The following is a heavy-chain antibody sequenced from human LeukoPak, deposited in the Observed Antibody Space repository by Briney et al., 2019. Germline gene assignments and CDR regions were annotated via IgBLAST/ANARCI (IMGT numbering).Heavy chain of an antibody. Sequence: SETLSLTRGVSGGSISGTNWWSWARQPPGQGLEWIGEISLAGQTNYNPSLNGRVTMSLDKSSNQLSLHLTSVTAADTATYYCSRESGPFCPFGYWGQGTLVIVSS. J-gene: IGHJ4*02. CDR1: GGSISGTNW. D-gene: IGHD1-26*01. V-gene: IGHV4/OR15-8*02. CDR3: SRESGPFCPFGY. CDR2: ISLAGQT.